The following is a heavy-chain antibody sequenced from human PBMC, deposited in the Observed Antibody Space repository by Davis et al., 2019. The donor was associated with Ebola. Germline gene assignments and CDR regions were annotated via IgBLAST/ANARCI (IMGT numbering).Heavy chain of an antibody. V-gene: IGHV1-69*06. CDR2: IIPIFGTA. D-gene: IGHD6-13*01. J-gene: IGHJ4*02. CDR1: GGTFSSYA. Sequence: AASVKVSCKASGGTFSSYAISWVRQAPGQGLEWMGGIIPIFGTANYAQKFQGRVTITADKSTSTAYMELSSLRSEDTAVYYCARRAGRYSSSWYYFDYWGQGTLVTVSS. CDR3: ARRAGRYSSSWYYFDY.